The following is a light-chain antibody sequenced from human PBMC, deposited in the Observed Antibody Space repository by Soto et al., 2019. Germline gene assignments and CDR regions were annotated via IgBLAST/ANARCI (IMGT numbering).Light chain of an antibody. Sequence: DIQMTQYPSSLSASVGDRVTITCRAGQSISSYLNWYQQKPGKAPKVLIYAASSLQSGVPPRFSGSGSGIVFPLTISILQPEDFATYYCQQIYSIPLIFGGGTRVDIK. CDR2: AAS. J-gene: IGKJ4*01. V-gene: IGKV1-39*01. CDR1: QSISSY. CDR3: QQIYSIPLI.